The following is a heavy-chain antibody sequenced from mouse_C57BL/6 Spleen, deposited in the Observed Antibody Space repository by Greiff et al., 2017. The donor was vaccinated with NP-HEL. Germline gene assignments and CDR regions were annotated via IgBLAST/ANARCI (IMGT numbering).Heavy chain of an antibody. J-gene: IGHJ1*03. V-gene: IGHV10-1*01. CDR2: IRSKSNNYAT. CDR3: VRHLDGYFDWYFDV. CDR1: GFSFNTYA. D-gene: IGHD2-3*01. Sequence: EVQLVESGGGLVQPKGSLKLSCAASGFSFNTYAMNWVRQAPGKGLEWVARIRSKSNNYATYYADSVKDRFTISRDDSESMLYLQMNNLKTEDTAMYYCVRHLDGYFDWYFDVWGTGTTVTVSS.